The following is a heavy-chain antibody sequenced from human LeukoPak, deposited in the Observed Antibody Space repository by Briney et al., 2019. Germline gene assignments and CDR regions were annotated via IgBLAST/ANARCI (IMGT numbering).Heavy chain of an antibody. D-gene: IGHD4-17*01. CDR3: ARHVYGEGMVV. V-gene: IGHV4-59*08. Sequence: SETLSLTCTVSGGSLNGYYWGWIRQPPGKGLECIGYIHSSEGTAHNASLKSRLTISLDTSKNQFSLTLSSVTAADTAVYYCARHVYGEGMVVWGKGTTVTISS. CDR2: IHSSEGT. J-gene: IGHJ6*04. CDR1: GGSLNGYY.